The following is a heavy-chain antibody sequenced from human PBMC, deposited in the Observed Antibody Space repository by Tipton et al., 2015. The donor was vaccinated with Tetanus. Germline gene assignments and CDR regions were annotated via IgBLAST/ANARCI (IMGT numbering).Heavy chain of an antibody. V-gene: IGHV1-2*02. D-gene: IGHD3-22*01. CDR1: GYTFTGYY. CDR3: ARDRGDYIYYGMDV. Sequence: QLVQSGAEMKKPGASVKVSCKASGYTFTGYYIYWVRQAPGQGLEWMGWIDPNSGGTVYAQKFQGGVTMTRDTSISTAYMGLRSLRSDETAVFYCARDRGDYIYYGMDVWGPGTTVTVS. CDR2: IDPNSGGT. J-gene: IGHJ6*02.